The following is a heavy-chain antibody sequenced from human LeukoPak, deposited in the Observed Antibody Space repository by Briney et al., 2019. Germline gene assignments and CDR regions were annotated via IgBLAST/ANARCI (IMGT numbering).Heavy chain of an antibody. CDR1: GYSISSGYY. Sequence: ETSETLSLTCTVSGYSISSGYYWDWIRQPPGKGLEWIGSIYHSGSTNYNPSLKSRVTISVDTSKNQFSLKLSSVTAADTAVYYCARGGVITIFGVVRRRAFDIWGQGTMVTVSS. D-gene: IGHD3-3*01. V-gene: IGHV4-38-2*02. J-gene: IGHJ3*02. CDR3: ARGGVITIFGVVRRRAFDI. CDR2: IYHSGST.